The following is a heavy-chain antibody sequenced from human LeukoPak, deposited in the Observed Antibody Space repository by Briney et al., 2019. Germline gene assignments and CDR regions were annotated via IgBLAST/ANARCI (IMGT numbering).Heavy chain of an antibody. CDR3: ARDTGPIFGVVTQYNWFDP. J-gene: IGHJ5*02. V-gene: IGHV3-23*01. CDR1: GFTFSSYA. D-gene: IGHD3-3*01. CDR2: ISGSGGST. Sequence: GGSLRLSCAASGFTFSSYAMSWVRQAPGKGLEWVSAISGSGGSTYYADSAKGRFTISRDNAKNSLYLQMNSLRAEDTAVYYCARDTGPIFGVVTQYNWFDPWGQGTLVTVSS.